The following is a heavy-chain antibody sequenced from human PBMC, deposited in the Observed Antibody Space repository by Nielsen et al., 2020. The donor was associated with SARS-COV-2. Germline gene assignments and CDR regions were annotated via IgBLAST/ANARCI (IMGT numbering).Heavy chain of an antibody. CDR2: VHYSGRT. D-gene: IGHD3-22*01. CDR1: GVSISNYY. J-gene: IGHJ4*02. Sequence: SETLSLTCTVSGVSISNYYWTWIRQPPGKGLEWIGYVHYSGRTNFNPSLKSRVTISVDTSSNQFSLKLNSVTAADTAVYYCARLLYYDSSGLIDFWGQGTLVTVTS. V-gene: IGHV4-59*12. CDR3: ARLLYYDSSGLIDF.